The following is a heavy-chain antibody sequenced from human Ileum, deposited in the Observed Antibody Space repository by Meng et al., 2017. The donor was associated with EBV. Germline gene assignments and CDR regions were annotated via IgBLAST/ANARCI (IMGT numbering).Heavy chain of an antibody. J-gene: IGHJ4*02. CDR2: MYDSDSGKA. Sequence: QVQLQESGPGLRKPSETLSRSCSVAGASVSSGGYHWSWIRQPPGKGLEWIGCMYDSDSGKAKYNPSLNSRVIISLDTSKNHFVLKLTSVTAADTAVHYCAYYTAGRGGVGSWGQGTLVTVSS. D-gene: IGHD2-8*02. CDR1: GASVSSGGYH. CDR3: AYYTAGRGGVGS. V-gene: IGHV4-61*03.